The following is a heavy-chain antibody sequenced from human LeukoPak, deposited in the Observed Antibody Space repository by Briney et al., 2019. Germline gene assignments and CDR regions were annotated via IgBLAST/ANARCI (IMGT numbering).Heavy chain of an antibody. CDR1: GGSISSCY. J-gene: IGHJ6*02. CDR2: IYYSGST. CDR3: ARDSGVPGSHTDYYHYYGMDV. Sequence: SETLSLTCTVSGGSISSCYWSWIRQPPGKGLEWIGYIYYSGSTNYNPSLKSRVTISVDTSKNQFSLKLSSVTAADTAVYYCARDSGVPGSHTDYYHYYGMDVWGQGTTVTVSS. D-gene: IGHD3-3*01. V-gene: IGHV4-59*01.